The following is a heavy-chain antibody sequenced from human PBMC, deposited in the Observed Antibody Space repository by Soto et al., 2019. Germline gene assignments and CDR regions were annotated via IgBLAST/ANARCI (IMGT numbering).Heavy chain of an antibody. J-gene: IGHJ4*02. Sequence: QVQLQESGPGLVKPSQTLSLTCTVSGGSISSGGYYWSWIRQHPGKGLEWIGYFYYSGSTYYNPFLRSRVTISVDTSKNQFSLKLSSVTAADTAVYYCARVPGVTRGSYKGSDYWGQGTLVTVSS. CDR2: FYYSGST. CDR3: ARVPGVTRGSYKGSDY. V-gene: IGHV4-31*03. D-gene: IGHD3-16*01. CDR1: GGSISSGGYY.